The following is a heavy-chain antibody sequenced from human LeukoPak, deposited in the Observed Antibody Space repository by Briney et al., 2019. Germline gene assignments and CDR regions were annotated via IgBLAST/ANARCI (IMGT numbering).Heavy chain of an antibody. V-gene: IGHV3-21*01. Sequence: KSGGSLRLSCAASGFTFSAYSMNWVRQAPGKGLEWVSSISSSSTYIYYADSVKGRFTISRDNAKNSLYLQMNSLRAEDTAVYYCARALEPSLAVIDYWGQGTLVTVSS. D-gene: IGHD6-19*01. CDR3: ARALEPSLAVIDY. J-gene: IGHJ4*02. CDR2: ISSSSTYI. CDR1: GFTFSAYS.